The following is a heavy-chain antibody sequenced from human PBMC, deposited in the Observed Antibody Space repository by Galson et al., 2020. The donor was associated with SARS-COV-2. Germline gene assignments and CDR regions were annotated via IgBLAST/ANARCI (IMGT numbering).Heavy chain of an antibody. V-gene: IGHV4-4*02. CDR1: GVSINSLNW. CDR2: IFHRGST. CDR3: AKAPLGVAGPHRFDS. D-gene: IGHD2-15*01. Sequence: ASETLSLTCDVSGVSINSLNWWTWVRQSPGRGLEWIGEIFHRGSTNFNPSFRGRVTISVDKSKNHFSLNLTSLTAADTAVYYCAKAPLGVAGPHRFDSWGQGALVTVSS. J-gene: IGHJ4*02.